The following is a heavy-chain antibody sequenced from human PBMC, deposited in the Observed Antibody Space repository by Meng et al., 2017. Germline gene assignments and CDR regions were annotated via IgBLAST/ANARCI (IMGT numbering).Heavy chain of an antibody. CDR3: ASEVQNSSGWYPLNYYYYYGMDV. Sequence: GESLKISCAASGFTFSSYEMNWVRQAPGEGLEWVSYISSSGSTIYYADSVKGRFTISRDNAKNSLYRQMNSLRAEDTAVYYCASEVQNSSGWYPLNYYYYYGMDVWGQGTTVTVSS. J-gene: IGHJ6*02. V-gene: IGHV3-48*03. CDR1: GFTFSSYE. CDR2: ISSSGSTI. D-gene: IGHD6-19*01.